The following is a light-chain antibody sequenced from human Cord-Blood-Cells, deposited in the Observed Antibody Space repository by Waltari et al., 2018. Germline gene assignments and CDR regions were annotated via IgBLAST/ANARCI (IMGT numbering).Light chain of an antibody. J-gene: IGLJ1*01. CDR2: GKN. Sequence: SSELPQDPAVSVALGQTVRITCQGASLRSHYASWYQQKPGQAPVLVIYGKNNRPSGIPHRFSGSVARHTASLTNTGAQAEDGADYYCNSRDSSGNHYVFGSGTKVTVL. V-gene: IGLV3-19*01. CDR3: NSRDSSGNHYV. CDR1: SLRSHY.